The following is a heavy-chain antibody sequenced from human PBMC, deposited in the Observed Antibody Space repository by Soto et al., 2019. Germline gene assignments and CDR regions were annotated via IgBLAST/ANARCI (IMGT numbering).Heavy chain of an antibody. J-gene: IGHJ4*02. D-gene: IGHD3-22*01. CDR3: ARVDSPYYYNSSGYFTY. V-gene: IGHV4-38-2*01. CDR2: GFHRGTT. Sequence: PSETLSLTCAVSGYSVSSGYCCGCIRQPPGTGPEWIGNGFHRGTTYYNPSLKSRAVISVDTSKNEFSLRLDTVTAADTAVYYCARVDSPYYYNSSGYFTYWGQGILVTVYS. CDR1: GYSVSSGYC.